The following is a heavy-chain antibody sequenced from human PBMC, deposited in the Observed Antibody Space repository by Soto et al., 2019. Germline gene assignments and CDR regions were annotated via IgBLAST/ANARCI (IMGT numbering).Heavy chain of an antibody. CDR1: GFTFISYD. CDR3: ARGRRIAAAEDYYYGMDV. Sequence: PGGSLRLSCAASGFTFISYDIHCVRQSTLKCLEWVSAIGTAGDPYYPGSVKGRFTISRENAKNSLYLQMNSLRAGDTAVYYCARGRRIAAAEDYYYGMDVWGQGTTVTVSS. J-gene: IGHJ6*02. V-gene: IGHV3-13*05. D-gene: IGHD6-13*01. CDR2: IGTAGDP.